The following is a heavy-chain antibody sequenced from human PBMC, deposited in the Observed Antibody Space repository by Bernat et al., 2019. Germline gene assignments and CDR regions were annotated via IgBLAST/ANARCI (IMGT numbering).Heavy chain of an antibody. CDR1: GFTLSTHW. CDR2: IKDDGSEK. J-gene: IGHJ3*02. Sequence: EVQLLESGGGLVQPGGSLRLSCVASGFTLSTHWMRWVRQAPGKGLEWVANIKDDGSEKFYVDSVKGRFTISRDNAKNSLYLQMNSLRAEDTAVYYCARDTLIWGQGTMVTVSS. CDR3: ARDTLI. V-gene: IGHV3-7*01.